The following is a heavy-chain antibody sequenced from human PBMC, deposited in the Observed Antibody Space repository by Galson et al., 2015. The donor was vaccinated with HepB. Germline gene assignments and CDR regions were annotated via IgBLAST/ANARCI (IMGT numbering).Heavy chain of an antibody. CDR1: GGTFSSYA. D-gene: IGHD3-3*01. CDR2: IIPIFGTA. V-gene: IGHV1-69*13. Sequence: SVKVSCKASGGTFSSYAISWVRQAPGQGLEWMGGIIPIFGTANYAQKFQGRVTITADESTSTAYMELSSLRSEDTAVYYCARGPGTDPFGVVIIEDAFDIWGQGTMVTVSS. J-gene: IGHJ3*02. CDR3: ARGPGTDPFGVVIIEDAFDI.